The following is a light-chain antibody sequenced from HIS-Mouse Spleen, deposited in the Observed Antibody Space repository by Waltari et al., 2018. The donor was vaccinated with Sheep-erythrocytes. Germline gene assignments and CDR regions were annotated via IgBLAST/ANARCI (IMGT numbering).Light chain of an antibody. CDR2: QDS. CDR1: KLGDKY. CDR3: QAWDSSTVV. V-gene: IGLV3-1*01. Sequence: SYELTQPPSVSVSPGQTASITCSGDKLGDKYACWYQQKPGQSPVLGIYQDSKRPSGIPVRFSGANSGNTATLTISGTQAMDEADYYCQAWDSSTVVFGGGTKLTVL. J-gene: IGLJ2*01.